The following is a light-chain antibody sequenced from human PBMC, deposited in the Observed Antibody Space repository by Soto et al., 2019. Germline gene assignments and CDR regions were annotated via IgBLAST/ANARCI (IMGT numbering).Light chain of an antibody. J-gene: IGLJ1*01. V-gene: IGLV2-14*01. CDR3: SSYTSSSTLV. CDR1: SSDVGGYNY. CDR2: DVS. Sequence: QSALTQPASVSGSPGQSITISCTGTSSDVGGYNYVSWYQQHPGKAPKLMIFDVSNRPSGVSNRFSGSKSGNTASLTISGLHAEDEAYYCCSSYTSSSTLVFGTGTKLTVL.